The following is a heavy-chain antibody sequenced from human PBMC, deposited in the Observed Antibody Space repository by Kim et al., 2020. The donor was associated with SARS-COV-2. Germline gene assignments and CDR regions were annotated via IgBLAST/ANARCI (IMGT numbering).Heavy chain of an antibody. V-gene: IGHV3-33*06. CDR2: IWYDGSNK. CDR3: AKDVGWFGELLAY. D-gene: IGHD3-10*01. J-gene: IGHJ4*02. CDR1: GFTFSSYG. Sequence: GGSLRLSCAASGFTFSSYGMHWVRQAPGKGLEWVAVIWYDGSNKYYADSVKGRFTISRDNSKNTLYLQMNSLRAEDTAVYYCAKDVGWFGELLAYWGQGTLVTVSS.